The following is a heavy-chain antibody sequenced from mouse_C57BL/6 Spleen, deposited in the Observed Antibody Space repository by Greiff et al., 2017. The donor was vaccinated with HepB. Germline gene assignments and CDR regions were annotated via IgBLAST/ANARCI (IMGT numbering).Heavy chain of an antibody. D-gene: IGHD1-1*01. CDR1: GYTFTSYW. J-gene: IGHJ2*01. CDR2: IYPGSGST. Sequence: QVQLQQSGAELVKPGASVKMSCKASGYTFTSYWITWVKQRPGQGLEWIGDIYPGSGSTNYNEKFKSKATLTVDTSSSTAYMQLSSLTSEDSAVYYCARRGSSYDYFDYWGQGTTLTVSS. CDR3: ARRGSSYDYFDY. V-gene: IGHV1-55*01.